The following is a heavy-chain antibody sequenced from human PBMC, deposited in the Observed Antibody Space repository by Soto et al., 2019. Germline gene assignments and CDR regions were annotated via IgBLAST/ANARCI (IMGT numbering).Heavy chain of an antibody. J-gene: IGHJ6*02. Sequence: SETLSLTCTVSGGSISSYYWSWIRQPPGKGLEWIGYIYYSGSTNYNPSLKSRVTISVDTSKNQFSLKLSSVTAADTAVYYCARVHGYYDSSGYYYYYYYYGMDVWGQGTTVTFSS. CDR2: IYYSGST. CDR1: GGSISSYY. V-gene: IGHV4-59*01. D-gene: IGHD3-22*01. CDR3: ARVHGYYDSSGYYYYYYYYGMDV.